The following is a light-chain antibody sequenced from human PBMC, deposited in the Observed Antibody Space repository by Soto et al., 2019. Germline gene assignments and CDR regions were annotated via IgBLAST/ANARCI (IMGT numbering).Light chain of an antibody. CDR3: QQYGSSTV. V-gene: IGKV3-20*01. CDR2: GAS. J-gene: IGKJ4*01. CDR1: QSVSSTY. Sequence: EIVLTQSPDTLSLSPGERATLSCRASQSVSSTYLAWYQQKPGQAPRLLIYGASSRATGIPDRFSGSGSGTDFTLTISRLEPEDFAVYYCQQYGSSTVFGGGTKVEIK.